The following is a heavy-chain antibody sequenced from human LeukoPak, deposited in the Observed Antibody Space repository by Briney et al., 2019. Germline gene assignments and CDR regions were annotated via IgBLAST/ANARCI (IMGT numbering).Heavy chain of an antibody. CDR3: ARGLRGYSYGYGYYYYMDV. J-gene: IGHJ6*03. V-gene: IGHV4-34*01. Sequence: PSETLSLTCAVYGGSFSGYYWSWIRQPPGKGLEWIGEINHSGSTNYNPSLKSRVTISVDTSKNQFSLKLSSVTAADTAVYYCARGLRGYSYGYGYYYYMDVWDKGTTVTVSS. CDR1: GGSFSGYY. D-gene: IGHD5-18*01. CDR2: INHSGST.